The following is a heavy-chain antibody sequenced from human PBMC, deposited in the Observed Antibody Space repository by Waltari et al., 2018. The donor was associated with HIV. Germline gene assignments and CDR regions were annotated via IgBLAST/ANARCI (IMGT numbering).Heavy chain of an antibody. CDR3: ARVGDYREIDY. J-gene: IGHJ4*02. CDR1: GGSFSGYY. CDR2: INHSGST. V-gene: IGHV4-34*01. D-gene: IGHD4-17*01. Sequence: QVQLQQWGAGLLKPSETLSLTCAVYGGSFSGYYWSWIRQPPGKGLEWIGEINHSGSTNYNPSLKSRVTISVDTSKNQFSLKLSSVTAADTAVYYCARVGDYREIDYWGQGTLVTVSS.